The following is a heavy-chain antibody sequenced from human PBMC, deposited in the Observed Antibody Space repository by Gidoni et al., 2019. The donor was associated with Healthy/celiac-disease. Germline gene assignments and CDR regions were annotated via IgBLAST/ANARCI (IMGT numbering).Heavy chain of an antibody. CDR1: GGSISRGGYS. D-gene: IGHD3-22*01. Sequence: QLQLQESGSGLVKPSQTLSLTCAVPGGSISRGGYSWRWIRHPPGKGLEWIGYIYHSGSTYYNPSLKSRVTISVDRSKNQFSLKLSSVTAADTAVYYCARGILHYYDTSGGFDYWGQGTLVTVSS. V-gene: IGHV4-30-2*01. CDR2: IYHSGST. CDR3: ARGILHYYDTSGGFDY. J-gene: IGHJ4*02.